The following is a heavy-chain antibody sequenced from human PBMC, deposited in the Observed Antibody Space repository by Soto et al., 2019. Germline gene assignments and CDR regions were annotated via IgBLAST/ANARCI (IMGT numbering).Heavy chain of an antibody. V-gene: IGHV1-3*01. J-gene: IGHJ4*02. CDR3: ARDRLFIERDGYNLFDY. Sequence: ASVKVSCKASGYTFTSYAMHWVRQAPGQRLEWMGWINAGNGNTKYSQKFQGRVTITRDTSASTAYMELSSLRSEDTAVYYCARDRLFIERDGYNLFDYWGKGTLVTVSS. CDR2: INAGNGNT. CDR1: GYTFTSYA. D-gene: IGHD5-18*01.